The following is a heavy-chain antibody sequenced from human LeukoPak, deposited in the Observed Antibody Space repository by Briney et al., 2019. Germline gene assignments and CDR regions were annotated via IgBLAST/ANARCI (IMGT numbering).Heavy chain of an antibody. Sequence: PSETLSLTCTVSGDSISSYYWSWIRQPPGKGLEWLGYIYYSGSTTYNPSLKSRVTISVDTSKNQFSLKLSSVTAADTAVYYCARLYYDSSRYPNWFDPWGQGTLVTVSS. D-gene: IGHD3-22*01. J-gene: IGHJ5*02. CDR1: GDSISSYY. CDR2: IYYSGST. CDR3: ARLYYDSSRYPNWFDP. V-gene: IGHV4-59*08.